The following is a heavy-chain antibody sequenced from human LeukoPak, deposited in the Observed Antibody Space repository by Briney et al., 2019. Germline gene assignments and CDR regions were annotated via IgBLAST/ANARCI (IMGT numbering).Heavy chain of an antibody. J-gene: IGHJ1*01. Sequence: SETLSLTCAVYGGSFSDYYWGWIRQPPGKGLEWIGSNSGTTYYNPSLKSRVTISVDTSKKQFSLKLSSVTAADTAVYYCASSREYCSGGSCYSHQEYFQHWGQGTLVTVSS. CDR2: NSGTT. CDR3: ASSREYCSGGSCYSHQEYFQH. D-gene: IGHD2-15*01. CDR1: GGSFSDYY. V-gene: IGHV4-34*01.